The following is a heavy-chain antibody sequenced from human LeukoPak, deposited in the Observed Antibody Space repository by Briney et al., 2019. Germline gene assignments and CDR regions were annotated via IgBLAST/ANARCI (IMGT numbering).Heavy chain of an antibody. D-gene: IGHD3-22*01. Sequence: PGGSLRLSCAASGFTVSSNYMSWVRQAPGKGLEWVGRIKSKTDGGTTDYAAPVKGRFTISRDDSKNTLYLQMNSLKTEDTAVYYCTTDYYDSSGYYRWGQGTLVTVSS. CDR3: TTDYYDSSGYYR. CDR1: GFTVSSNY. J-gene: IGHJ5*02. V-gene: IGHV3-15*01. CDR2: IKSKTDGGTT.